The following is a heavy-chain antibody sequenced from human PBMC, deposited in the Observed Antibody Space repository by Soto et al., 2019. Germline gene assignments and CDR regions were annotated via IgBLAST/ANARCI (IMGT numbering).Heavy chain of an antibody. CDR2: IYYSGST. D-gene: IGHD3-3*01. J-gene: IGHJ6*03. Sequence: SETLSLTCTVSGGSISSYYWSWIRQPPGKGLEWIGYIYYSGSTNYNPSLKSRVTISVDTSKNQFSLKLSSVTAADTAVYYCARLKYYDFWSGYLYYYYYMDVWGKGTTVTVSS. CDR1: GGSISSYY. V-gene: IGHV4-59*08. CDR3: ARLKYYDFWSGYLYYYYYMDV.